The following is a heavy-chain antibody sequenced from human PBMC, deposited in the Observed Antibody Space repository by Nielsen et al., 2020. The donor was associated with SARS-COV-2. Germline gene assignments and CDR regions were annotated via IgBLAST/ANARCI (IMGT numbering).Heavy chain of an antibody. CDR2: IYYSGST. CDR3: ARSLRFLGAADAFDI. Sequence: SETLSLTCTVSGGSVSSGSYYWSWTRQPPGKGLEWIGYIYYSGSTNYNPSLKSRVTISVDTSKNQFSLKLSSVTAADTAVYYCARSLRFLGAADAFDIWGQGTMVTVSS. J-gene: IGHJ3*02. V-gene: IGHV4-61*01. D-gene: IGHD3-3*01. CDR1: GGSVSSGSYY.